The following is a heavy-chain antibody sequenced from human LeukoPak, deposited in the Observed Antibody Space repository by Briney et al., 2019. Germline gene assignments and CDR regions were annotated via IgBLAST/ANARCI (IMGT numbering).Heavy chain of an antibody. V-gene: IGHV3-30*18. CDR3: AKTGPGPAYYDYVWGSYRHLYFDY. Sequence: PGGSLRLSCAASGFTFSSYGMHWVRQAPGKGLEWVAVISYDGSNKYYADSVKGRFTISRDNSKNTLYLQMNSLRAEDTAVYYCAKTGPGPAYYDYVWGSYRHLYFDYWGQGTLVTVSS. CDR1: GFTFSSYG. CDR2: ISYDGSNK. D-gene: IGHD3-16*02. J-gene: IGHJ4*02.